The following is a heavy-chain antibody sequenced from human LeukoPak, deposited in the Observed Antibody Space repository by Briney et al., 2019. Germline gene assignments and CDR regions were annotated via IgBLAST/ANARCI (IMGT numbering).Heavy chain of an antibody. CDR1: GFTFSSYW. CDR3: ARDPYGSGSF. D-gene: IGHD3-10*01. J-gene: IGHJ4*02. Sequence: GGSLGLSCAASGFTFSSYWTHWVRQAPGKGLVWVSRINGDGSSTSYADSVKGRFTISRDNAKNTLYLQMNSLRAEDTAVYYCARDPYGSGSFWGQGTLVTVSS. CDR2: INGDGSST. V-gene: IGHV3-74*01.